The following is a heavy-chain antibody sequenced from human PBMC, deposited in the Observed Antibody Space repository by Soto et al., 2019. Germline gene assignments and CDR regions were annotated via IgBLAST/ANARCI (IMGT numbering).Heavy chain of an antibody. CDR1: GFTFSSYG. CDR2: VAHEGTVA. V-gene: IGHV3-30*18. Sequence: GGSLRLSCAASGFTFSSYGMQWVRQAPGKGLEWVAVVAHEGTVAYYADSVKGRFTISRDNSQNTLYLQMNSLRVEDTAVYYCAKEGSAYASTWFDYWGQGTLVTVSS. J-gene: IGHJ4*02. D-gene: IGHD2-2*01. CDR3: AKEGSAYASTWFDY.